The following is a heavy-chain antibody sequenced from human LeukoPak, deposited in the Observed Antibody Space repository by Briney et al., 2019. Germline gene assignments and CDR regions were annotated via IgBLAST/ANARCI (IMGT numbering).Heavy chain of an antibody. Sequence: GGSLRLSCAASGFTFSSYGMHWVRQAPGKGLEWVAVKWYDGSNKYYADSVKGRFTISRDNSKNTLYLQMNSLRAEDTAVYYCARDSYITIFGVVTYYYYGMDVWGQGTTVTVSS. CDR3: ARDSYITIFGVVTYYYYGMDV. D-gene: IGHD3-3*01. CDR2: KWYDGSNK. CDR1: GFTFSSYG. V-gene: IGHV3-33*01. J-gene: IGHJ6*02.